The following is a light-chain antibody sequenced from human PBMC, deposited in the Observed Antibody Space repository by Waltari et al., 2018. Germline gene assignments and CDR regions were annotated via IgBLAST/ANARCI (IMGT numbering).Light chain of an antibody. J-gene: IGKJ4*01. V-gene: IGKV1-39*01. CDR3: HQYGSSPHT. CDR1: QSISSS. CDR2: AAS. Sequence: DIQMTQSPSSLSASVGDRVTITCRASQSISSSLNWYQQKPGKAPKLLIYAASSLQSGVPSRFSGSGSGTDFTLTISGLEPEDFAVYHCHQYGSSPHTFGGGTKVEIE.